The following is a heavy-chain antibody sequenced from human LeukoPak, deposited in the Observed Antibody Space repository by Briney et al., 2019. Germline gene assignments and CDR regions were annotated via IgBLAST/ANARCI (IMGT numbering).Heavy chain of an antibody. Sequence: GASVKVSCKASGYIFTSYVLHWVRQAPGQGLEWMGWISAYNGNTNYAQKLQGRVTMTTDTSTSTAYMELRSLRSDDTAVYYCARGLLTGPPGVDPWGQGTLVTVSS. CDR2: ISAYNGNT. D-gene: IGHD3-9*01. CDR3: ARGLLTGPPGVDP. J-gene: IGHJ5*02. V-gene: IGHV1-18*01. CDR1: GYIFTSYV.